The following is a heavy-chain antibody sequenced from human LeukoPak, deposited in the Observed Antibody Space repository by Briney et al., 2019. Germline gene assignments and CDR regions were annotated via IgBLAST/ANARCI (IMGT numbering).Heavy chain of an antibody. V-gene: IGHV1-69*04. CDR1: GGTFSSYA. CDR2: IIPILGIA. Sequence: GASVKVSCKASGGTFSSYAISWVRQAPGQGLEWMGRIIPILGIANYAQKFQGRVTITADKSTSTAYMELSSLRSEDTAVYYCARGPYSSGWFLGWFDPWGQGTLVTVSS. J-gene: IGHJ5*02. D-gene: IGHD6-19*01. CDR3: ARGPYSSGWFLGWFDP.